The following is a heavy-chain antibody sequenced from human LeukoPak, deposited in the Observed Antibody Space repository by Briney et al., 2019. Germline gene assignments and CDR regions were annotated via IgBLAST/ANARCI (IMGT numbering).Heavy chain of an antibody. Sequence: SVKVSCKASGGTFSSYAISWVRQAPGQGLEWMGGIIPIFGTANYAQKFQGRVTITADKSTSTAYMELSSLRSEDTAVYYCARAGGSGSYRLSHYYYMDVWGKGTTVTISS. CDR1: GGTFSSYA. CDR3: ARAGGSGSYRLSHYYYMDV. CDR2: IIPIFGTA. D-gene: IGHD3-10*01. V-gene: IGHV1-69*06. J-gene: IGHJ6*03.